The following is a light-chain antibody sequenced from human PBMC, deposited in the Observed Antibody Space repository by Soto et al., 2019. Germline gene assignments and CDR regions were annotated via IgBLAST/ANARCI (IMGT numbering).Light chain of an antibody. J-gene: IGLJ2*01. CDR2: QDS. CDR1: KLGDKY. Sequence: SYELTQPPSVSVSPGQTASITCSGGKLGDKYACWYQQKPGQSPVLVIYQDSKRPSGIPERFSGSNSGNTATLTISGTQAMDEADYYCQAWDSSSGVVFGRGTKLTVL. V-gene: IGLV3-1*01. CDR3: QAWDSSSGVV.